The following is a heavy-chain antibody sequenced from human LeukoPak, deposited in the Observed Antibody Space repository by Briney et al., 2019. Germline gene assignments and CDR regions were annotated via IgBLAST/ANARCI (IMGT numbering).Heavy chain of an antibody. CDR2: ISSSSSYI. V-gene: IGHV3-21*01. CDR1: GFTFSSYS. J-gene: IGHJ4*02. D-gene: IGHD6-6*01. CDR3: ARVYSSSGGFDY. Sequence: GGSLRLSCAASGFTFSSYSMNWVRQAPGKGLEWVSSISSSSSYIYYADSVKGRFTIPRDNAKNSLYLQMNSLRAEDTAVYYCARVYSSSGGFDYWGQGTLVTVSS.